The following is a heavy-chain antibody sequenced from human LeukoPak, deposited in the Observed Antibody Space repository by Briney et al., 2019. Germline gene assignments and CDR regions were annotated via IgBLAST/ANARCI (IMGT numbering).Heavy chain of an antibody. Sequence: GGSLRLSCAGSRFTFSSFAMSWVRQAPGKGLEWVSTISGSGGSTYYPDSVKGRFTISRDNSKNTLYLQMNSLRAEDTAIYYCAKWGGLYYYDSSGYYSDWYFDLWGRGTLVTVSS. CDR1: RFTFSSFA. V-gene: IGHV3-23*01. J-gene: IGHJ2*01. CDR3: AKWGGLYYYDSSGYYSDWYFDL. CDR2: ISGSGGST. D-gene: IGHD3-22*01.